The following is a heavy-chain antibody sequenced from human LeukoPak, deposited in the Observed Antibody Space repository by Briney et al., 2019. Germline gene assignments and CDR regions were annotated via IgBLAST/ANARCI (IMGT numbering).Heavy chain of an antibody. V-gene: IGHV4-59*01. CDR3: ARGITGPGIAFDI. D-gene: IGHD1-20*01. CDR1: GGSISSYY. CDR2: IYYSGST. J-gene: IGHJ3*02. Sequence: SETLSLTCTVSGGSISSYYWSWIRQPPGKGLEWIGYIYYSGSTNYNPSLKSRVTISVDTSKNQFSLKLSSVTAADTAVYYCARGITGPGIAFDIWGQGTMVTVSS.